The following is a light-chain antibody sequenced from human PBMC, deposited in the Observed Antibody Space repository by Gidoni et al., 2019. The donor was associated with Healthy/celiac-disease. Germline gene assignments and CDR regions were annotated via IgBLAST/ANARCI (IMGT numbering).Light chain of an antibody. CDR3: CSYAGSYPLV. J-gene: IGLJ2*01. V-gene: IGLV2-11*01. CDR2: DVS. Sequence: QSARTQPRSVSGSPGQSVTISCTGTSSDVGGYNYVSWYQQHPGKAPKLMIYDVSKRPSGVPDRFSGSKSGNTASLTISGLQAEDEADYYCCSYAGSYPLVFGGGTKLTVL. CDR1: SSDVGGYNY.